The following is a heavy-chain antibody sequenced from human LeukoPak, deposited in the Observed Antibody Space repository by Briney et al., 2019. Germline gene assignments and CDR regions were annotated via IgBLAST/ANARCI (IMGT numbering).Heavy chain of an antibody. V-gene: IGHV4-59*01. J-gene: IGHJ4*02. CDR2: IYYSGST. Sequence: SETLSLTCTVSGGSISSYYWSWIRQPPGKGLEWIGYIYYSGSTNYNPSLKSRVTISVDTSKNQFSLKLSSVTAADTAVYYCARGGRVGAVAGNSLFDYWGQGTLVTVSS. CDR1: GGSISSYY. CDR3: ARGGRVGAVAGNSLFDY. D-gene: IGHD6-19*01.